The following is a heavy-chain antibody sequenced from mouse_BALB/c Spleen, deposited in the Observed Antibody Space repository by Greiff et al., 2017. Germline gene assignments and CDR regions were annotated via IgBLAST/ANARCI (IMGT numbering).Heavy chain of an antibody. Sequence: DVKLQESGPGLVKPSQSLSLTCTVTGYSITSDYAWNWLRQFPGNILEWMGYISYSGSTSYNPSLKSRISITRDTSKNQFFLQLNSVTTEDTATYYCARGGYYGNYFDYWGQGTTLTVSS. CDR1: GYSITSDYA. CDR3: ARGGYYGNYFDY. J-gene: IGHJ2*01. D-gene: IGHD1-1*01. CDR2: ISYSGST. V-gene: IGHV3-2*02.